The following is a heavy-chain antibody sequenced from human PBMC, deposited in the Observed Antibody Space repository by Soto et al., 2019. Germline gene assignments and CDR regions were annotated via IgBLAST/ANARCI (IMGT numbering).Heavy chain of an antibody. J-gene: IGHJ4*02. V-gene: IGHV4-59*12. CDR2: IYYSGST. D-gene: IGHD6-25*01. Sequence: SETLSLTCTVSGGSLDTYDLSWIRQPPGKGLQWIGYIYYSGSTTYSPSLKSRVTISVDRSKNQFSLQMNSLRAEDTAVYYCARLPWQREHYSGQGIMVTVSS. CDR1: GGSLDTYD. CDR3: ARLPWQREHY.